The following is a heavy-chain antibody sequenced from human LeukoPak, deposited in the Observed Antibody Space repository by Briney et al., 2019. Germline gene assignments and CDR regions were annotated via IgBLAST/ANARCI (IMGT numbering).Heavy chain of an antibody. CDR1: GFTFSSYG. CDR3: AKARYYDSSGYYDYYYGMDV. J-gene: IGHJ6*02. Sequence: GGSLRLSCAASGFTFSSYGMHWVRQAPGKGLEWVAVISYDGSNKYYADSVKGRFTISRDNSKNTLYLQMNSLRAEDTAVYYCAKARYYDSSGYYDYYYGMDVWGQGTTVTVSS. V-gene: IGHV3-30*18. CDR2: ISYDGSNK. D-gene: IGHD3-22*01.